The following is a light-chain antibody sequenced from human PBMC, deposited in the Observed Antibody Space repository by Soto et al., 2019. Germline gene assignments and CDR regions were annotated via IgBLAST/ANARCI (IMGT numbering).Light chain of an antibody. Sequence: QSVLTQPASVSGSPGQSITISCTGTSSDIGGYNYVSWYQQHPGKAPKLMIYEVSNRPSGVSNRFSGSKSGNTASLTISGLQAEDEADYYCSSYSTRSIPDVFGTGTKLTVL. CDR3: SSYSTRSIPDV. CDR2: EVS. J-gene: IGLJ1*01. V-gene: IGLV2-14*01. CDR1: SSDIGGYNY.